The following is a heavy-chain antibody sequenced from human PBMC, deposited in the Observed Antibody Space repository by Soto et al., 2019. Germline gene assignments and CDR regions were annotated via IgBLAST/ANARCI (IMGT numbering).Heavy chain of an antibody. D-gene: IGHD2-15*01. J-gene: IGHJ4*02. CDR1: GGSISSYY. Sequence: SETLSLTCTVSGGSISSYYWSWIRQPPGKGLEWIGYIYYSGSTNYNPSLKSRVTISVDTSKNQFSLKLSSVTAADTAVYYCAGAVGYCSGGSCYYFDYWGQGTLVTAPQ. V-gene: IGHV4-59*01. CDR2: IYYSGST. CDR3: AGAVGYCSGGSCYYFDY.